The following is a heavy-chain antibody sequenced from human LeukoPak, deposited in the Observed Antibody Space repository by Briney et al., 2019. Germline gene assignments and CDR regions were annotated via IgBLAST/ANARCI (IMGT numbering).Heavy chain of an antibody. V-gene: IGHV3-11*04. D-gene: IGHD2-8*01. CDR1: GRTFTEYY. CDR2: IGGTAGNT. CDR3: AREWSAFDI. J-gene: IGHJ3*02. Sequence: PGGSLRLPCAASGRTFTEYYMHWIRQAPGKGLEWVSFIGGTAGNTYYADSVKGRFTISRDNAKNSLYLQMNSLRAEDTAVYYCAREWSAFDIWGQGTMVTVSS.